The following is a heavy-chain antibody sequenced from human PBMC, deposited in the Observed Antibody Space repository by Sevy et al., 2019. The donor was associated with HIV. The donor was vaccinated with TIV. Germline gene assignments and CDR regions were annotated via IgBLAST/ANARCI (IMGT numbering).Heavy chain of an antibody. V-gene: IGHV3-30*09. CDR3: ARDAGYSTGWYAGY. D-gene: IGHD6-19*01. CDR2: MSYDGSTR. J-gene: IGHJ4*02. Sequence: GGSLRLSCAASGFCISPYAFHWVSQAPGKGLEWVALMSYDGSTRYYADSAKGRFAISKDNSKNTLYLQMNSLRIEDTAIYYCARDAGYSTGWYAGYWGQGTLVTVSS. CDR1: GFCISPYA.